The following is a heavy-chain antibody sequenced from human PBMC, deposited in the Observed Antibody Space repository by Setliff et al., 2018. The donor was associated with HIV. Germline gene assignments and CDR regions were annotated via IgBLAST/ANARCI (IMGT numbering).Heavy chain of an antibody. J-gene: IGHJ4*02. Sequence: ASVKVSCKASGYSFTTSGVSWVRQGPGQGLKWMGWINIRSGNTNYAQKFQGRVTMTTDTSTSTAYMGLTSLGPEDTAVYYCATARIPKGGTSTSFDNRGQGTLVTVSS. CDR1: GYSFTTSG. CDR2: INIRSGNT. CDR3: ATARIPKGGTSTSFDN. D-gene: IGHD1-1*01. V-gene: IGHV1-18*01.